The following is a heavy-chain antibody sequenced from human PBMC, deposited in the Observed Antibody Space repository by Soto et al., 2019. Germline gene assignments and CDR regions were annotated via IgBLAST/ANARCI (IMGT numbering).Heavy chain of an antibody. Sequence: GGSLRLSCAASGFIFSDYAMSWVRQAPGKGLKWVSGISGSGAGTDYTDSVRGRITISRDNSKNTLYLQMNSLRVEDTAVYYCAKGYCTSSSCYFPSSYYYMDVWGKGTTVTVSS. CDR3: AKGYCTSSSCYFPSSYYYMDV. D-gene: IGHD2-2*01. J-gene: IGHJ6*03. CDR1: GFIFSDYA. CDR2: ISGSGAGT. V-gene: IGHV3-23*01.